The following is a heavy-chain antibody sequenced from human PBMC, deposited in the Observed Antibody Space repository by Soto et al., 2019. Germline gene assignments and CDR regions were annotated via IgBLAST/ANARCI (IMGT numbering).Heavy chain of an antibody. J-gene: IGHJ5*02. CDR3: ARRHTSSPGDWFEP. CDR2: IYPGDSDT. D-gene: IGHD6-6*01. V-gene: IGHV5-51*01. Sequence: PGESLKISCKGSGYSFTTYWIGWVRQLPGKGLEWMGIIYPGDSDTRYSPSFQGQVTISADKSISTAYLQWSSLKASDPAMYYCARRHTSSPGDWFEPGGQGTLVTVSS. CDR1: GYSFTTYW.